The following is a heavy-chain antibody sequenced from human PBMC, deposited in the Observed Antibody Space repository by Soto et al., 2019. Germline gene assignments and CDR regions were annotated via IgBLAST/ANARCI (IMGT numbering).Heavy chain of an antibody. D-gene: IGHD2-15*01. CDR1: GFSFTSYF. CDR3: ARVYCSGGSCYSIDY. CDR2: INPSGGST. J-gene: IGHJ4*02. V-gene: IGHV1-46*03. Sequence: GTSVKVSCEASGFSFTSYFMHWVRQAPGQGLEWMGIINPSGGSTNYAQKFQGRVTMTRDTSTSTVYMELSSLRSEDTAVYYCARVYCSGGSCYSIDYWGQGTLVTVS.